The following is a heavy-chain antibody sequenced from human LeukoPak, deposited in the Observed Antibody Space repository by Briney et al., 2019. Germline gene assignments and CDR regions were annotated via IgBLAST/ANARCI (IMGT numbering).Heavy chain of an antibody. V-gene: IGHV3-23*01. CDR2: PSGRGYT. Sequence: PGGSLRLSRAASGFTFSIYAMNWVRQTPGRGLEWVSPPSGRGYTYHADPVKGRSTISRDNSKHTLYLQMNRLRAEDTALYYCAKVAVVGATFHAFDIWGQGTMVTVSS. D-gene: IGHD2-15*01. J-gene: IGHJ3*02. CDR1: GFTFSIYA. CDR3: AKVAVVGATFHAFDI.